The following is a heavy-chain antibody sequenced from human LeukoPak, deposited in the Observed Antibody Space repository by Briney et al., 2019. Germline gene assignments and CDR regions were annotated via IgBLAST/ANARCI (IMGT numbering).Heavy chain of an antibody. CDR1: GFTFSSYA. Sequence: GGSLRLSCAASGFTFSSYAMSWVRQAPGKGLQWVANIKTDGSEKYYVDSVKGRFTISRDNAKNSLYLQMDSLRAEDTAVYYCATYSSLNRREFQYWGQGTLLTVSS. J-gene: IGHJ1*01. CDR3: ATYSSLNRREFQY. CDR2: IKTDGSEK. D-gene: IGHD3-22*01. V-gene: IGHV3-7*01.